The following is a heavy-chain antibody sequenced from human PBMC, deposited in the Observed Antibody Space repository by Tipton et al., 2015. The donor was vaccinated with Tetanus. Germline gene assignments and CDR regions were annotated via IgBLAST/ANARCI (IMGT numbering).Heavy chain of an antibody. CDR1: GGSVGNGSYY. J-gene: IGHJ6*02. CDR3: ARGRYDALWEGDLLYYHQYGMDV. V-gene: IGHV4-39*01. CDR2: ISNSGTS. Sequence: TLSLTCTVSGGSVGNGSYYWGWIRHHPGRGLEWIASISNSGTSYNNPSFRSRVTIPVDTSKHQFSLKLNSVTAADTAVYYCARGRYDALWEGDLLYYHQYGMDVWGQGTTVNVSS. D-gene: IGHD1-26*01.